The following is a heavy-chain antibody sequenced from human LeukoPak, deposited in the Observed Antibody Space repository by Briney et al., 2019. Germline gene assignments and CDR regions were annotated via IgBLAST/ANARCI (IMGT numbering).Heavy chain of an antibody. CDR3: ARETGAFDY. CDR2: ITSAGDYT. V-gene: IGHV3-21*01. D-gene: IGHD3-10*01. Sequence: GGSLRLSCAASGFTFRTYYMNWVRQAPGKGLEWVSSITSAGDYTYYADSVKGRFTTSRDNAKNSLYLQMSSLRAEDTATYYCARETGAFDYWGQGTLVTVSS. J-gene: IGHJ4*02. CDR1: GFTFRTYY.